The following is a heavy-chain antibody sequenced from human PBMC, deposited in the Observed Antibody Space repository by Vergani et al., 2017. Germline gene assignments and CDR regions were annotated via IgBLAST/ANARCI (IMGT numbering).Heavy chain of an antibody. J-gene: IGHJ4*02. CDR1: GFTFSSYS. D-gene: IGHD1-26*01. CDR3: AGGFKATSGGLYHFDY. CDR2: ISSSSSYI. V-gene: IGHV3-21*01. Sequence: EVQLVESGGGLVQPGGSLRLSCAASGFTFSSYSMNWVRQAPGKGLEWVSSISSSSSYIYYADSVKGRFTISRDNAKNSLYLQMNSLGAEDTAVYYCAGGFKATSGGLYHFDYWGQGTLVTVSS.